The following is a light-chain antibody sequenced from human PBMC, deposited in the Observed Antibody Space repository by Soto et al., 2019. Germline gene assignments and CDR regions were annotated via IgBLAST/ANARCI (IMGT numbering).Light chain of an antibody. V-gene: IGLV1-51*01. CDR1: PSNIGNNF. J-gene: IGLJ2*01. CDR2: DNS. CDR3: ATSDSGLNAVV. Sequence: QSVLTQPPSVSAAPGQKVTISCSGSPSNIGNNFVSWYQQLPGTAPKLLIFDNSQRPSGIPDRFSGSKSGTSATLGITGLQTGDAAGYFCATSDSGLNAVVFGGGTQLTVL.